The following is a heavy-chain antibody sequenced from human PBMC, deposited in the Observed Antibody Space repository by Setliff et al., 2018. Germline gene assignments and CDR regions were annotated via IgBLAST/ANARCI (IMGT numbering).Heavy chain of an antibody. V-gene: IGHV1-69*05. Sequence: ASVKVSCKASGGTFSSYAISWVRQAPGQGLEWMGGIIPIFGTANYAQKFQGRVTITTDESTSTAYMELSSLRSEDTAVYYCARGNYYDSSGYSVDYWGQGTQVTVSS. D-gene: IGHD3-22*01. J-gene: IGHJ4*02. CDR2: IIPIFGTA. CDR3: ARGNYYDSSGYSVDY. CDR1: GGTFSSYA.